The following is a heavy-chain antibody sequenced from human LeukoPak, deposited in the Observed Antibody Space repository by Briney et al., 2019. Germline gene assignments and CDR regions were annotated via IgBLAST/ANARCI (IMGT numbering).Heavy chain of an antibody. CDR1: GGTFSSYA. V-gene: IGHV1-69*04. D-gene: IGHD5-24*01. CDR2: IIPVLGIS. CDR3: ARGDGYNPSHFDF. Sequence: SVKVSCKASGGTFSSYAISWVRQAPGQGLEWMGRIIPVLGISNYAQKFQGRVTITADRSTSTAYMELSSLSSEDTAVYYCARGDGYNPSHFDFWGQGTLVTVSS. J-gene: IGHJ4*02.